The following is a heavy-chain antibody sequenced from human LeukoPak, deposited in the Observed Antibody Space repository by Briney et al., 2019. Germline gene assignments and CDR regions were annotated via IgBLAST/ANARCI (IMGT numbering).Heavy chain of an antibody. CDR1: GFTFSSYW. J-gene: IGHJ6*03. V-gene: IGHV3-7*01. CDR3: TTVGAGGFGYYYYYYMDV. CDR2: IKQDGSEK. Sequence: PGGSLRLSCAASGFTFSSYWMSWVRQAPGKGLEWVANIKQDGSEKYYVDSVKGRFTISRDNAKNSLYLQMNSLRAEDTAVYYCTTVGAGGFGYYYYYYMDVWGKGTTVTVSS. D-gene: IGHD3-10*01.